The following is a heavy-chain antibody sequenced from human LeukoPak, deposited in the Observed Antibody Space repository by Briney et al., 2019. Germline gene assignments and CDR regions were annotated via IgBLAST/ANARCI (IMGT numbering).Heavy chain of an antibody. CDR1: GFPVNKYE. CDR2: VDAGATST. V-gene: IGHV3-48*03. J-gene: IGHJ4*02. Sequence: GESLTLSCAASGFPVNKYEILWVRQPPGKGLEWISYVDAGATSTNYPASVWGRFTLSSDNAQNSVPLHVNSLRDEDTAVYYCFRGRLLRSTQLFDSWGQGALVTVSS. D-gene: IGHD2-21*02. CDR3: FRGRLLRSTQLFDS.